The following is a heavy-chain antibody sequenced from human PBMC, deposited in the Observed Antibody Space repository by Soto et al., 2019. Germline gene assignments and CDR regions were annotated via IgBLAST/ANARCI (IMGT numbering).Heavy chain of an antibody. CDR3: ARGDQFGSGVDY. CDR2: MVPDSGRT. V-gene: IGHV1-8*01. CDR1: GYTILNHD. D-gene: IGHD3-10*01. J-gene: IGHJ4*02. Sequence: ASVKVSCKASGYTILNHDINWVRQAPGQGLEWMGWMVPDSGRTGYAKKYQGRVTMTRNTSTSTAYMELNSLTNEDTAVYYCARGDQFGSGVDYWGQGTPVTVSS.